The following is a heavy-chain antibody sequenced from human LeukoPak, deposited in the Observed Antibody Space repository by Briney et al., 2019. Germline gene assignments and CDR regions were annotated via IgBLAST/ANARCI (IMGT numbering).Heavy chain of an antibody. CDR1: GFTFDDYA. D-gene: IGHD3-10*01. J-gene: IGHJ3*02. V-gene: IGHV3-9*01. Sequence: GGSLRLSCAASGFTFDDYAMHWVRHAPGKGLEWVSGISWNSGSIGYADSVKGRFTISRNNAKNSLYLQMKSLRAEDTAVYYCARTQWFRDPTAEREAFDIWGQGTMVTVSS. CDR2: ISWNSGSI. CDR3: ARTQWFRDPTAEREAFDI.